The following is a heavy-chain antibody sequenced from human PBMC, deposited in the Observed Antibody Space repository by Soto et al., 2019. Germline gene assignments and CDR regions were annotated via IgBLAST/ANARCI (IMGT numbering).Heavy chain of an antibody. V-gene: IGHV3-33*01. Sequence: QVQLVESGGGVVQTGRSLRLSCAVSGFTFSSYGMHWVRQAPGKGLEWVAAIEYDGSNKFYADSVKGRFTISRDNSKNTLYLKMKARRAGAGAVYYWGRGWGGCSSDLGGRAPLVTVSS. CDR3: GRGWGGCSSDL. D-gene: IGHD3-16*01. J-gene: IGHJ2*01. CDR2: IEYDGSNK. CDR1: GFTFSSYG.